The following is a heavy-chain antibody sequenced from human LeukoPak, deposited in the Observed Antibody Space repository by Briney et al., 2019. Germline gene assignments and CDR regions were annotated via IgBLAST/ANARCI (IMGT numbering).Heavy chain of an antibody. Sequence: GGSLRLSCAASGFTFSSYSMNWVRQAPGKGLEWVSSISSSSSYIYYADSVKGRFTISRDNAKNSLYLQMNSLRAEDTAVYYCAREVVISTAVNYWGQGTLVTVSS. V-gene: IGHV3-21*01. CDR2: ISSSSSYI. J-gene: IGHJ4*02. CDR1: GFTFSSYS. D-gene: IGHD3-22*01. CDR3: AREVVISTAVNY.